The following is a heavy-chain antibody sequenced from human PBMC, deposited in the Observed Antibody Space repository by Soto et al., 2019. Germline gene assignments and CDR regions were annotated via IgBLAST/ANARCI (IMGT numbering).Heavy chain of an antibody. V-gene: IGHV3-30*18. CDR3: AKDTYSRFANAFDI. CDR2: ISYDGSNK. CDR1: GFTFSRYG. D-gene: IGHD5-18*01. Sequence: LRLSFEASGFTFSRYGLHWVRQAPFKGLEWVAVISYDGSNKYYEDSVKGRFNISRDNSKNTLYLQMNSLRAEDTAVYYCAKDTYSRFANAFDIRGQGTMVTVS. J-gene: IGHJ3*02.